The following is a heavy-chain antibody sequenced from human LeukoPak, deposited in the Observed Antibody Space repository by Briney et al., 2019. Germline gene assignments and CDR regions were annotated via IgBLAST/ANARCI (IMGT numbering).Heavy chain of an antibody. CDR1: GFTFSRHW. CDR3: ARGPDYGGRTHYLDY. CDR2: IKQGGGER. D-gene: IGHD4-17*01. J-gene: IGHJ4*02. V-gene: IGHV3-7*03. Sequence: GGSLRHSCAASGFTFSRHWMSWVRQAPGKGLEWVANIKQGGGERNYVDSVKGRFTISRDDAKNSLSLQMNSLRVEDTAIYYCARGPDYGGRTHYLDYWGQGTLVTDSS.